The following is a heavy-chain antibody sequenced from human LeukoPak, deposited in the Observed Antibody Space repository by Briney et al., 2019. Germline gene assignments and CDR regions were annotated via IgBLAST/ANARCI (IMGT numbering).Heavy chain of an antibody. CDR2: IIPIFGTA. CDR3: ARDKKMGEAYSSSWYHYYYYMDV. CDR1: GGTFSSYA. J-gene: IGHJ6*03. Sequence: SVKVPCKASGGTFSSYAISWVRQAPGQGLEWMGRIIPIFGTANYAQKFQGRVTITADKSTSTAYMELSSLRSEDTAVYYCARDKKMGEAYSSSWYHYYYYMDVWGKGTTVTVSS. V-gene: IGHV1-69*06. D-gene: IGHD6-13*01.